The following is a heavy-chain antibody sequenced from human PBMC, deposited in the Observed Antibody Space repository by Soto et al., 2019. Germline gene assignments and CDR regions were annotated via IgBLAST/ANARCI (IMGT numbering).Heavy chain of an antibody. CDR3: ARDSPHYDILTGFAFSGAGDY. J-gene: IGHJ4*02. Sequence: ASVKVSCKASGYTFTGYYMHWVRQAPGQGLEWMGWINPNSGGTNYAQKFQGRVTMTRDTSISTAYMELSRLRSDDTAVYYCARDSPHYDILTGFAFSGAGDYWGQGPLVTVSS. CDR1: GYTFTGYY. V-gene: IGHV1-2*02. CDR2: INPNSGGT. D-gene: IGHD3-9*01.